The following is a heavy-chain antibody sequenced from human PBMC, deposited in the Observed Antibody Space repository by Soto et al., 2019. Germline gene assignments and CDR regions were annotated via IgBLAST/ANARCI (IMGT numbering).Heavy chain of an antibody. J-gene: IGHJ4*02. D-gene: IGHD6-19*01. CDR3: ARGGGWREH. V-gene: IGHV1-8*01. Sequence: ASVKVSCKASGYTFTTYDISWVRQATGQGLEWMGWMDPKSGHTDYAAKFQGRVTMTRNTSISTAYMELSSLRSDDTAVYYCARGGGWREHWGQGTLVTVSS. CDR1: GYTFTTYD. CDR2: MDPKSGHT.